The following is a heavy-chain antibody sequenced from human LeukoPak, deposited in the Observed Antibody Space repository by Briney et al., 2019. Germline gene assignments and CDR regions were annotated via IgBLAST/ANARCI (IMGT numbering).Heavy chain of an antibody. CDR3: ARAPRVLMAGWSDWDY. Sequence: GASVKVSFKASGYTFTSYGISWVRQAPGQGLEWMGWISAYNGNTNYAQKLQGRVTMTTDTSTSTAYMELRSLRSDDTAVYYCARAPRVLMAGWSDWDYWGQGTLVTVSS. CDR2: ISAYNGNT. J-gene: IGHJ4*02. D-gene: IGHD3-3*01. CDR1: GYTFTSYG. V-gene: IGHV1-18*01.